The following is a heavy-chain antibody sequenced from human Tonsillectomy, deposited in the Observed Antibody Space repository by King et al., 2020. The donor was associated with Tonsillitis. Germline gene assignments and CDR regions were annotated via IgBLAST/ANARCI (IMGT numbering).Heavy chain of an antibody. J-gene: IGHJ4*02. Sequence: VQLVESGAEVKKPGSSVKVSCKASGGTFSSYAISWVRQAPGQGLEWMGGIIPIFCTANYAQEVQGRVAITAGDSTNTAYMELSSLRSEDTAVYYCARESSGITGTTHRTLDYWGQGTLVTVSS. CDR3: ARESSGITGTTHRTLDY. CDR2: IIPIFCTA. V-gene: IGHV1-69*01. D-gene: IGHD1-7*01. CDR1: GGTFSSYA.